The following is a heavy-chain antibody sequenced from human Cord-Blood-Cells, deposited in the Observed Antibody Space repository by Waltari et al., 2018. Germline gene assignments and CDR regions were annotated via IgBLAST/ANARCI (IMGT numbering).Heavy chain of an antibody. D-gene: IGHD6-13*01. CDR2: SYSGGST. CDR1: GFTVSSNY. Sequence: EVQLVESGGGLIQPGGSLRLSCAASGFTVSSNYMSWVRQAPGKGLEWVSVSYSGGSTYDADSVKGRFTISRDNSKNTLYLQMNSLRSEDTAVYYCARLDSSSWSHFDYWGQGTLVTVSS. V-gene: IGHV3-53*01. J-gene: IGHJ4*02. CDR3: ARLDSSSWSHFDY.